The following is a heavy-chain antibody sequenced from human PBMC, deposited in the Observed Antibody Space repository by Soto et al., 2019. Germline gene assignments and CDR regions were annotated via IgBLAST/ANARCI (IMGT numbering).Heavy chain of an antibody. V-gene: IGHV3-30*07. D-gene: IGHD1-26*01. CDR3: VREDGKVGTNSAFDY. Sequence: GGSLRLSCAASGFTFSSYYMHWVRQAPGKGLEWGAVISYDGSNENYGDSVKGRFTIYRDNSKNTLYLQMDRLRAEDTALYYCVREDGKVGTNSAFDYWGLGALVNVSS. CDR2: ISYDGSNE. CDR1: GFTFSSYY. J-gene: IGHJ4*02.